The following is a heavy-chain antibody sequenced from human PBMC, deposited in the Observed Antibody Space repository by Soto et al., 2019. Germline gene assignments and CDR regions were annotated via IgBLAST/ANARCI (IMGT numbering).Heavy chain of an antibody. CDR2: IYYSGST. CDR1: GGSISSYY. D-gene: IGHD6-6*01. J-gene: IGHJ4*02. CDR3: AREGLVAPFDY. V-gene: IGHV4-59*01. Sequence: SETLSLTCTVSGGSISSYYWSWIRQPPGKGLEWIGYIYYSGSTNYNPSLKSRVTISVDTSKNQFSLKLSSVTAADTAVYYCAREGLVAPFDYWGQGTLVTVSS.